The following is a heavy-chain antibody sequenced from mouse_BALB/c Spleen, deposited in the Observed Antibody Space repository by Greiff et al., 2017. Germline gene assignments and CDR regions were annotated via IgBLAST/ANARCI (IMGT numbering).Heavy chain of an antibody. CDR1: GFTFSSFG. D-gene: IGHD1-1*01. J-gene: IGHJ2*01. Sequence: EVQVVESGGGLVQPGGSRKLSCAASGFTFSSFGIHWVRQALEKGLEWVAYISSGSSTIYYADTVKGRFTISRDNPKNTLFLKMNSLRSEDTTIYYCTRYSSPYYFDYWGQGTTLTVSS. CDR3: TRYSSPYYFDY. CDR2: ISSGSSTI. V-gene: IGHV5-17*02.